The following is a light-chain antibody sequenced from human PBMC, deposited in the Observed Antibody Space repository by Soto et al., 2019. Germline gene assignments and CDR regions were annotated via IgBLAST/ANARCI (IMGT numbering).Light chain of an antibody. CDR1: QSVSSSY. CDR3: QQYGSSPPGT. Sequence: EILLTQSPGTLSLSPGERATLSCRASQSVSSSYLAWYQQKPGQAPRLLIYGASSRATGIPDRFSGSGSGTDFTLTISRLESEDFAVYYCQQYGSSPPGTFGQGTKVDIK. J-gene: IGKJ1*01. CDR2: GAS. V-gene: IGKV3-20*01.